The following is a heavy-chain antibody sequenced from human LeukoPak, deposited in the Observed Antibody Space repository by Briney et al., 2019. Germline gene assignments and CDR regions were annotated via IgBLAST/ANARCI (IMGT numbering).Heavy chain of an antibody. Sequence: SETLSLTCTVSGGSISSGDYYWSWIRQPRGKGLEWIGYIYYSGSTYYNPSLKSRVTISVDTSKNQFSLKLSSVTAADTAVYYCARENCGGDCYTDYWGQGTLVTVSS. V-gene: IGHV4-30-4*08. J-gene: IGHJ4*02. CDR3: ARENCGGDCYTDY. D-gene: IGHD2-21*01. CDR2: IYYSGST. CDR1: GGSISSGDYY.